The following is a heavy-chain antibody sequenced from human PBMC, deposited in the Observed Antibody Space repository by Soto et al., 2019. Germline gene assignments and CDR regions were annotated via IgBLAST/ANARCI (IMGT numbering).Heavy chain of an antibody. CDR3: ARFMTTVTNLAFDI. D-gene: IGHD4-17*01. J-gene: IGHJ3*02. CDR1: GGSISSYY. CDR2: IYYSGST. V-gene: IGHV4-59*12. Sequence: SETLSLTCTVSGGSISSYYWSWIRQPPGKGLEWIGYIYYSGSTNYNPSLKSRVTISVDTSKNQFSLKLSSVTAADTAVYYCARFMTTVTNLAFDIWGRGTMVTVSS.